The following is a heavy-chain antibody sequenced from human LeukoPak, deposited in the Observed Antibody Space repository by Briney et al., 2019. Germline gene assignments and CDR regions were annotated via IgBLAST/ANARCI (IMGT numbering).Heavy chain of an antibody. Sequence: GGSLRLSCAASVFIFNSYAMSGVRQAPGKGLEWVSGISGSADNTYYADSVKGRFRIFRDNSKNTQYLQMNRLRAENTAVYYRVKEVHAVVSSLDAFDVWGQGTMVTVSS. CDR1: VFIFNSYA. CDR2: ISGSADNT. V-gene: IGHV3-23*01. CDR3: VKEVHAVVSSLDAFDV. J-gene: IGHJ3*01. D-gene: IGHD2-15*01.